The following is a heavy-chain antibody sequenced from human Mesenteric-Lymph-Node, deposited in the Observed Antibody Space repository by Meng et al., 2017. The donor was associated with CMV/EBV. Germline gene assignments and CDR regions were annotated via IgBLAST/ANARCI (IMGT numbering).Heavy chain of an antibody. CDR1: GYSFTSYW. D-gene: IGHD3-22*01. Sequence: KGSGYSFTSYWIAWVRQMPGKGLEWMGIIYPGDSDTRYSPSFQGQVTISADKSTSTAYLQWSSLQASDTAMYYCATQGSGSGYYYFDYWGQGTLVTVSS. J-gene: IGHJ4*02. V-gene: IGHV5-51*01. CDR2: IYPGDSDT. CDR3: ATQGSGSGYYYFDY.